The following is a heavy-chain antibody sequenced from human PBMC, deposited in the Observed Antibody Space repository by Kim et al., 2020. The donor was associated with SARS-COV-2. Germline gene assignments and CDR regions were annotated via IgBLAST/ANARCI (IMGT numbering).Heavy chain of an antibody. J-gene: IGHJ6*02. D-gene: IGHD6-19*01. CDR2: VFHSGST. CDR3: ARQVAGVAAKYYYHAMDV. V-gene: IGHV4-39*01. CDR1: GGSIRSDIYY. Sequence: SETLSLTCTVSGGSIRSDIYYWGWIRQPPGKGLEWIGAVFHSGSTYYNPSLKSRVTTSVDTSKNQFSLRLSSVTAADTGIYYCARQVAGVAAKYYYHAMDVWGQGTTVTVSS.